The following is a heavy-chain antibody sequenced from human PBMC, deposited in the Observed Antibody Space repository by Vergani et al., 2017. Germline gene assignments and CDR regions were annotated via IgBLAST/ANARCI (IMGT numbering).Heavy chain of an antibody. D-gene: IGHD3-16*02. Sequence: EVQLVESGGGLVQPGGSLKLSCAASGFTFSGSAMHWVRQASGKGLEWVGRIRSKANSYATAYAASVKGRFTISRDGSKNTAYLQMNSLKTEDTAVYYCTRPYGLRLGELSLMGYWGQGTLVTVSS. CDR1: GFTFSGSA. CDR2: IRSKANSYAT. J-gene: IGHJ4*02. CDR3: TRPYGLRLGELSLMGY. V-gene: IGHV3-73*02.